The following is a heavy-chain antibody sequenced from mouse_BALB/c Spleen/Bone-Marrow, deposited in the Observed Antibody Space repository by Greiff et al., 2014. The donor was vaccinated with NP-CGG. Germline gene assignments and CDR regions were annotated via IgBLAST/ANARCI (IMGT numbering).Heavy chain of an antibody. Sequence: QVQLQQPGAELVRPGASVKLSCKASGYTFTSYWINWVKQRPGQGLEWIGNIYPSDSYTNYNQKFKDKATLTVDKSSSTAYMQLSRPTSEDSGVYYCTTGTRFAYWGQGTLVTVSA. CDR2: IYPSDSYT. D-gene: IGHD4-1*01. V-gene: IGHV1-69*02. J-gene: IGHJ3*01. CDR3: TTGTRFAY. CDR1: GYTFTSYW.